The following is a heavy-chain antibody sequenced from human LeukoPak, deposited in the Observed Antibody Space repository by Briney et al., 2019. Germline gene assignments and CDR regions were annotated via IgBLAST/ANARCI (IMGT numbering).Heavy chain of an antibody. Sequence: SETLSLTCTVSGGSFSIYYWSWIRQPAGKGLEWIGRIYTSGSTNYNPSLKSRVTISVDTSKNQFSLNLNSVTAADTAVYYCAREGYVGRPVDYWGQGTLVTVSS. J-gene: IGHJ4*02. CDR2: IYTSGST. V-gene: IGHV4-4*07. CDR3: AREGYVGRPVDY. D-gene: IGHD3-16*01. CDR1: GGSFSIYY.